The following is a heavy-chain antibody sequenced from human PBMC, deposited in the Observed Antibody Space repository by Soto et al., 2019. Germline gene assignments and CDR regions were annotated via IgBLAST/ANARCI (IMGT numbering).Heavy chain of an antibody. V-gene: IGHV4-59*01. CDR2: IYYSGST. D-gene: IGHD6-13*01. Sequence: SETLSLTCTVSGGSISSYYWSWIRQPPGKGLEWIGYIYYSGSTNYNPSLKSRVTISVDTSKNQFSLKLSSVTAADTAVYYCGRVAYSSSSNWFDPWGQGTLVTVSS. CDR1: GGSISSYY. J-gene: IGHJ5*02. CDR3: GRVAYSSSSNWFDP.